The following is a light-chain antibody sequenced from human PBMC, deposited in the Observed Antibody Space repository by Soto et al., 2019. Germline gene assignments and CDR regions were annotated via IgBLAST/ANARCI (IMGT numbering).Light chain of an antibody. CDR1: QSVDSST. Sequence: EVVLTQSPGTLSLSPGERGTLSCRASQSVDSSTLAWYQQKPGQAPRLLISGASKRATGTPDRFSGSGSGTEFTLTISRLEPEDFAVYYCQHFDDSLTFRGGTKVEIK. V-gene: IGKV3-20*01. CDR3: QHFDDSLT. J-gene: IGKJ4*01. CDR2: GAS.